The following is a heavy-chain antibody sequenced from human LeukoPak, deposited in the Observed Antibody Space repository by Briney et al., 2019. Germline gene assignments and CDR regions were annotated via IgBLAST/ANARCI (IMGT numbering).Heavy chain of an antibody. J-gene: IGHJ6*03. CDR3: ARDGNLYYYSYTDV. V-gene: IGHV3-48*04. CDR2: ISSSGSTI. Sequence: GGSLRLSCAASGFTFSSYSMNWVRQAPGKGLEWVSYISSSGSTIYYADSVKGRFTISRDNAKNSLYLQMNSLRVEDTAVYYCARDGNLYYYSYTDVWGKGTTVTISS. CDR1: GFTFSSYS.